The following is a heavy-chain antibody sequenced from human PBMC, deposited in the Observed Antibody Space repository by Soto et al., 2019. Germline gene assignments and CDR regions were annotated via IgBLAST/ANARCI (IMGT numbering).Heavy chain of an antibody. CDR2: IWYDGSND. Sequence: QVQLVESGGGVVQPGRSLRLSCEGSGYMFSKYGMNWVRQAPGKGLEWVAIIWYDGSNDFYADSVNGRFTISKDNSKNTVYLHMDSLRVDDTTIYYCARAGVATWVDPWGQGNLVTVSS. CDR1: GYMFSKYG. V-gene: IGHV3-33*01. CDR3: ARAGVATWVDP. J-gene: IGHJ5*02. D-gene: IGHD3-10*01.